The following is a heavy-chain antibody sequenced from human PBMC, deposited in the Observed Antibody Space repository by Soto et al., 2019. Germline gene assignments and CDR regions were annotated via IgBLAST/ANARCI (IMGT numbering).Heavy chain of an antibody. D-gene: IGHD2-21*02. Sequence: GGSLRLSCAASGFTFSSHWMHWVRQAPGKGLVWVSRINTDGSATNYADYAKGRFTVSRDNAKNTLYLQMNSLRAEDTAVYYCAGSLLWPLDLNYWGQGTPVTVSS. J-gene: IGHJ4*02. CDR1: GFTFSSHW. CDR2: INTDGSAT. CDR3: AGSLLWPLDLNY. V-gene: IGHV3-74*01.